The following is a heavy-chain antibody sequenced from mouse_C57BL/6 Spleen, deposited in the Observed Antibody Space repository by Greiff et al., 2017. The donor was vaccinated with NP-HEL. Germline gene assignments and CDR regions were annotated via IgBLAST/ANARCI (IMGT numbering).Heavy chain of an antibody. J-gene: IGHJ4*01. Sequence: VQLQQSGAELVKPGASVKISCKASGYAFSSYWMNWVKQRPGKGLEWIGQIYPGDGDTNYNGKFKGKATLTADKSSSTAYMQLSSLTSEDSAVYFCARWDYYGPYAMDYWGQGTSVTVSS. CDR2: IYPGDGDT. V-gene: IGHV1-80*01. D-gene: IGHD1-1*01. CDR1: GYAFSSYW. CDR3: ARWDYYGPYAMDY.